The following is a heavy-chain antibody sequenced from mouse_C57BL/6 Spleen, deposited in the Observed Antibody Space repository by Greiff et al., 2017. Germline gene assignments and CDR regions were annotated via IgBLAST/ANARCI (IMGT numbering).Heavy chain of an antibody. V-gene: IGHV1-82*01. CDR2: IYPGDGDT. J-gene: IGHJ1*03. CDR1: GYAFSSSW. CDR3: AREEDYYGSSPHWYFDV. D-gene: IGHD1-1*01. Sequence: VQLQQSGPELVKPGASVKISCKASGYAFSSSWMNWVKQRPGKGLEWIGRIYPGDGDTNYNGKFKGKATLPADKSSSTAYMQLSSLTSEDSAVYFCAREEDYYGSSPHWYFDVWGTGTTVTVSS.